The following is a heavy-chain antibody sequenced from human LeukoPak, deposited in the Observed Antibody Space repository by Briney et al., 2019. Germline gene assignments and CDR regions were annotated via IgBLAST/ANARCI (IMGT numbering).Heavy chain of an antibody. V-gene: IGHV4-39*01. CDR1: GGSITINNYY. CDR3: ARRRASGSYAWFDP. D-gene: IGHD1-26*01. CDR2: IHYSGST. Sequence: SETLSLTCTVSGGSITINNYYWGWIRQPPGKGLEWIGNIHYSGSTFYNPSLKSRVTTFVDTSKNQFSQKLSSVTAADTAVYHCARRRASGSYAWFDPWGQGTPVTVSP. J-gene: IGHJ5*02.